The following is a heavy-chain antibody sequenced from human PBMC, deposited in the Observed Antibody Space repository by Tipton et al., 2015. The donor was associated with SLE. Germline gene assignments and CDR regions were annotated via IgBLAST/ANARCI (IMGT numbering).Heavy chain of an antibody. CDR2: VYSSGTT. CDR1: GASISSGSYY. J-gene: IGHJ3*02. V-gene: IGHV4-61*02. Sequence: TLSLTCTVSGASISSGSYYWNWFRQPAGKGLEGFGRVYSSGTTNYNSSLKSRVTISVDTSKNQFSLKLSSVTAADTAVYYCARDGGSSWSLDAFDTWGQGTMVTVSS. CDR3: ARDGGSSWSLDAFDT. D-gene: IGHD6-13*01.